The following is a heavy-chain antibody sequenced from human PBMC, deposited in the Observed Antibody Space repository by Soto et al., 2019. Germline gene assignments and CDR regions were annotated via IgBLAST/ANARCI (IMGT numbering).Heavy chain of an antibody. D-gene: IGHD2-2*01. Sequence: SVKVSCKASGGTFSSYAISWVRQAPGQGLEWMGGIIPIFGTANYAQKFQGRVTITADESTSTAYMELSSLRSEDTAVYYCAREGIVVVPAYYYYYGMDVWGQGTTVTVS. J-gene: IGHJ6*02. CDR3: AREGIVVVPAYYYYYGMDV. CDR2: IIPIFGTA. V-gene: IGHV1-69*13. CDR1: GGTFSSYA.